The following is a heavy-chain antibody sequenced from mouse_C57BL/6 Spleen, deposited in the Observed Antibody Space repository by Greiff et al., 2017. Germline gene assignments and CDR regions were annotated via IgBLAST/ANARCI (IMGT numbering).Heavy chain of an antibody. J-gene: IGHJ3*01. CDR3: AREEVPAY. V-gene: IGHV1-26*01. Sequence: VQLQQSGPELVKPGASVKISCKASGYTFTDYYMNWVKQSHGKSLEWIGDINPNNGGTSYNQKFKGTATLTVDKSSRTAYMELRILTSEDAAVYYCAREEVPAYWGQGTRGTVSA. CDR2: INPNNGGT. CDR1: GYTFTDYY.